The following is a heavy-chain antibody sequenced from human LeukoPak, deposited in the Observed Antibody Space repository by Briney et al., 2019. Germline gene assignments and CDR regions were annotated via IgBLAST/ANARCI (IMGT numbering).Heavy chain of an antibody. J-gene: IGHJ6*03. V-gene: IGHV4-34*01. D-gene: IGHD2-2*01. Sequence: PSETLSLTCAVYGGSFSGYYWSWIRQPPGKGLEWIGEINHSGSTNYNPSLKSRVTISVDTSKNQFSLKLSSVTAADTAVYYCARAVRCSSTSCRYYYYYYMDVWGKGTTVTVSS. CDR1: GGSFSGYY. CDR2: INHSGST. CDR3: ARAVRCSSTSCRYYYYYYMDV.